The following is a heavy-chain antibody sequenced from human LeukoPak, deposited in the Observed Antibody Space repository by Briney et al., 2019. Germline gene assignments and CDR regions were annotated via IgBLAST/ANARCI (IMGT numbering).Heavy chain of an antibody. J-gene: IGHJ6*02. CDR2: ISGSGGST. D-gene: IGHD3-10*01. CDR3: ATPPGGRPPGYYGMEV. CDR1: GFTFSSYA. V-gene: IGHV3-23*01. Sequence: GGSLRLSCAASGFTFSSYAMSWVRQAPGKGLEWVSAISGSGGSTYYADSVKGRFTISRDNSKNTLYLQMNSLRAGDTAIYYCATPPGGRPPGYYGMEVWGQGTPVTVSS.